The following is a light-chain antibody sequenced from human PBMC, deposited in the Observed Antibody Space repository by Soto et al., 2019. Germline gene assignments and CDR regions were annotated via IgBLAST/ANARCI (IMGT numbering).Light chain of an antibody. CDR1: SSNIGSNP. V-gene: IGLV1-44*01. CDR2: NKN. Sequence: QSVLTQPPSASGTPGQRVTISCSGSSSNIGSNPVNWYQQVPGTAPKLLIYNKNQRPSGVHDRFSGSKSGTSASLAISGLQSEDEADYYCAAWDDSLNGFYVFGTGTQLTV. J-gene: IGLJ1*01. CDR3: AAWDDSLNGFYV.